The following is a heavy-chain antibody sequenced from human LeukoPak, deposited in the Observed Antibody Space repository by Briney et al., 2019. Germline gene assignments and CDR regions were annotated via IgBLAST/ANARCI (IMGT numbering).Heavy chain of an antibody. V-gene: IGHV1-24*01. CDR3: ARAPLEGSGSALSGDY. Sequence: VASVRVSCKVSGYTLTELSMHWVRQAPGKGLEWMGGFDPEDGETIYAQKFQGRVTMIEDTSTDTAYMELSSLRSEDTAVYYCARAPLEGSGSALSGDYWGQGTLVTVSS. CDR1: GYTLTELS. D-gene: IGHD3-10*01. CDR2: FDPEDGET. J-gene: IGHJ4*02.